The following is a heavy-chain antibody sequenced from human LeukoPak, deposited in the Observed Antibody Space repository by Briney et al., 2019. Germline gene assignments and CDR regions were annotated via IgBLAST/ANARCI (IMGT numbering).Heavy chain of an antibody. CDR2: ISGSGGST. Sequence: GGSLRLSCAASGFTFSSYAMSWVRQAPGKGLEWVSAISGSGGSTYYADSVKGRFTISRDNSKNTLYLQMNSLRAEDTAVYYCAKDRSGGYDSDYFDYWGQGTLVTVSS. J-gene: IGHJ4*02. V-gene: IGHV3-23*01. CDR1: GFTFSSYA. D-gene: IGHD5-12*01. CDR3: AKDRSGGYDSDYFDY.